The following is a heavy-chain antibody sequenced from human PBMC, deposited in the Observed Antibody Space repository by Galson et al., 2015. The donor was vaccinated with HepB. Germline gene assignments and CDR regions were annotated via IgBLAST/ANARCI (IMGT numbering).Heavy chain of an antibody. V-gene: IGHV3-66*02. Sequence: SLRLSCAASGFTVSGMYLSWVRQAPGKGLEWVSVIYVDGNTYYADSVKGRFTISRDNSKNTLFLQMNSLRAEDTATYYCAKDQGDGHVNYYYYYGMDVWGQGTTVTVSS. CDR2: IYVDGNT. CDR1: GFTVSGMY. CDR3: AKDQGDGHVNYYYYYGMDV. D-gene: IGHD3-10*01. J-gene: IGHJ6*02.